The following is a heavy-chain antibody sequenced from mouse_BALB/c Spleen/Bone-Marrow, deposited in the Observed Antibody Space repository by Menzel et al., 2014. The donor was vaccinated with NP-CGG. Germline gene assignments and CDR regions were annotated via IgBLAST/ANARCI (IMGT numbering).Heavy chain of an antibody. Sequence: DLVKPGVSVKLSCKASGYTFTSYWINWIKQRPGQGLEWIGRFAPGSGNTYYNEMFKGKATLTVDTSSSTAYIQLSSLSSEDSAVYFYTRSRSTVITTWFFYVWDAWTTAAISS. CDR2: FAPGSGNT. D-gene: IGHD2-4*01. CDR1: GYTFTSYW. CDR3: TRSRSTVITTWFFYV. V-gene: IGHV1S41*01. J-gene: IGHJ1*01.